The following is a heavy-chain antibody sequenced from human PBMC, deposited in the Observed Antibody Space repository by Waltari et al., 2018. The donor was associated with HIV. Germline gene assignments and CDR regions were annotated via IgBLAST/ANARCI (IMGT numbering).Heavy chain of an antibody. CDR1: RFAFSDHH. J-gene: IGHJ5*02. CDR2: ARDTADSYFT. CDR3: YRFGGDL. V-gene: IGHV3-72*01. D-gene: IGHD3-16*01. Sequence: ELQLVESGGGLVQPGGSLRLSCAASRFAFSDHHMDWVRQAPGKGLEWVGRARDTADSYFTQYAASVKGRFTISRDDSKNSLFLEMSNMRSEDTAVYYCYRFGGDLWGQGTLVTVSS.